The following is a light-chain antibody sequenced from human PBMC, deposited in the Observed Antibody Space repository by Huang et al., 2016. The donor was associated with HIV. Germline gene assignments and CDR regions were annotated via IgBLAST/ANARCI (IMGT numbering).Light chain of an antibody. Sequence: DTVMTQSPDSLAVSLGERATLHCKSSRSILTTPNNKNYVGWYQQRPGQPPKLLISWATTRESGVPERFSGSGYETNFTLTSSSLQAEDVAIYYCQQYCFIPMTFGPGTKVEIK. CDR1: RSILTTPNNKNY. V-gene: IGKV4-1*01. J-gene: IGKJ3*01. CDR3: QQYCFIPMT. CDR2: WAT.